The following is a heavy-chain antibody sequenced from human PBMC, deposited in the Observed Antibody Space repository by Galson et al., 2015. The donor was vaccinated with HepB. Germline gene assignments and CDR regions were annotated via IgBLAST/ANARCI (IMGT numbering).Heavy chain of an antibody. J-gene: IGHJ4*02. V-gene: IGHV3-21*01. CDR1: GITLSSYS. CDR3: ARGLGGAVRPVGC. CDR2: ISSSSNYI. D-gene: IGHD6-6*01. Sequence: SLRLSCAASGITLSSYSMNWVRQAPGKGLEWVSSISSSSNYIYYADSVKGRFTVSRDNARNSLYLQMNSLRAEDTAVYYCARGLGGAVRPVGCWGQGTLVTVSS.